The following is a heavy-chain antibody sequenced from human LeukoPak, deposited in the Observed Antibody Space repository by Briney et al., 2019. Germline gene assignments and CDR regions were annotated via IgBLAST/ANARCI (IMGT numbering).Heavy chain of an antibody. V-gene: IGHV4-59*01. J-gene: IGHJ6*03. CDR1: GGSISSYY. Sequence: SETLSLTCTVSGGSISSYYWSWIRQPPGKGLEWIGYIYYSGSTNYNPSLKSRVTISVDTSKNQFSLKLSSVTAADTAVYYCARDHYIAGTQYYYYMDVWGKWTTVTVSS. CDR3: ARDHYIAGTQYYYYMDV. CDR2: IYYSGST. D-gene: IGHD1-1*01.